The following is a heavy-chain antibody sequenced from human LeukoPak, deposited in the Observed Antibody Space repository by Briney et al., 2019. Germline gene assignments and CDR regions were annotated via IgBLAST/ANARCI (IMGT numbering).Heavy chain of an antibody. CDR3: ARRTVTNSDWFDP. J-gene: IGHJ5*02. Sequence: PSETLSLTCTVSGGSISSSSYYWGWIRQPPGKGPEWIGSIYYSGSTYYNPSLKSRVTISVDTSKNQFSLKLSSVTAADTAVYYCARRTVTNSDWFDPWGQGTLVTVSS. CDR1: GGSISSSSYY. D-gene: IGHD4-17*01. CDR2: IYYSGST. V-gene: IGHV4-39*01.